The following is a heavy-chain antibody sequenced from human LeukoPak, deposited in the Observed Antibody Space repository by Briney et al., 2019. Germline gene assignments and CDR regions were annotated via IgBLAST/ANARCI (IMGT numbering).Heavy chain of an antibody. D-gene: IGHD5-18*01. CDR3: ARDRDTAMGPL. J-gene: IGHJ4*02. CDR1: GGSISSSSYY. CDR2: IYYSGST. V-gene: IGHV4-39*07. Sequence: SETLSLTCTVSGGSISSSSYYWGWIRQPPGKGLEWIGSIYYSGSTYYNPSLKSRVTISVDTSKNQFSLKLSSVTAADTAVYYCARDRDTAMGPLWGQGTLVTVSS.